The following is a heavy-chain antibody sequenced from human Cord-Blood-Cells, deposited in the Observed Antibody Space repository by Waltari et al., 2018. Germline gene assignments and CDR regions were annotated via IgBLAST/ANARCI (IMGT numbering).Heavy chain of an antibody. CDR3: AREVAAAGIFFAFDI. Sequence: EVQLVESGGGLVQPGGSLRLSCAASGFPFSSYWMSWVRQAPGKGLEWVANIKQDGSEKYYVDSVKGRFTISRDNAKNSLYLQMNSLRAEDTAVYYCAREVAAAGIFFAFDIWGQGTMVTVSS. CDR1: GFPFSSYW. J-gene: IGHJ3*02. CDR2: IKQDGSEK. V-gene: IGHV3-7*01. D-gene: IGHD6-13*01.